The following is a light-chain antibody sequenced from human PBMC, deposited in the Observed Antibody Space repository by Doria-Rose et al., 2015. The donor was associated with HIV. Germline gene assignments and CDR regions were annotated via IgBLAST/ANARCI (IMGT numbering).Light chain of an antibody. CDR2: KAS. V-gene: IGKV1-5*03. Sequence: DIRVTQSPSTLSASVGDSVTITCRASQSITRWLAWYQQKPWKAPKLLVYKASLLEREVPSRFSGSGSGTEFTLTISSLQPDDFATYYCQQYNSYSPWTFGPGTKLEIK. J-gene: IGKJ2*02. CDR3: QQYNSYSPWT. CDR1: QSITRW.